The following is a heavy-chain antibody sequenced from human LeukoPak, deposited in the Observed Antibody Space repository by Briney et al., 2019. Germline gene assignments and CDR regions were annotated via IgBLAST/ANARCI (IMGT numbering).Heavy chain of an antibody. CDR3: ARVGSGSAILRYFDL. CDR2: IYYSGST. D-gene: IGHD6-25*01. CDR1: GGSISSSSYY. Sequence: PSETLSLTCTVSGGSISSSSYYWGWIRQPPGKGLEWIGSIYYSGSTYYNPSLKSRVTISVDRSKNQFSLKLSSVTAADTAVYYCARVGSGSAILRYFDLWGRGTLVTVSS. V-gene: IGHV4-39*07. J-gene: IGHJ2*01.